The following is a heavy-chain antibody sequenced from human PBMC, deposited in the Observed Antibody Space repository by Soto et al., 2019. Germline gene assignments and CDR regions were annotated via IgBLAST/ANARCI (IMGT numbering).Heavy chain of an antibody. V-gene: IGHV3-30*18. CDR1: GFTFSSYG. Sequence: GGSLRLSCAASGFTFSSYGMHWVRQAPGKGLEWVAVISYDGSNKYYADSVKGRFTISRDNSKNTLYLQMNSLRAEDTAVYYCAKGTCIRWGQGTLVTVSS. CDR2: ISYDGSNK. D-gene: IGHD2-8*01. CDR3: AKGTCIR. J-gene: IGHJ4*02.